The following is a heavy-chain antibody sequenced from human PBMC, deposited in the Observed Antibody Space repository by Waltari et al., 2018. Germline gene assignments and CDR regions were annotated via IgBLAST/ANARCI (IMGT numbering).Heavy chain of an antibody. CDR2: IYYSGST. J-gene: IGHJ5*02. CDR1: GGSISSYY. V-gene: IGHV4-59*01. Sequence: QVQLQESGPGLVKPSETLSLTCTVSGGSISSYYWSWIRQPPGKGLEWIGYIYYSGSTNYNPPLASRVTLSVDTSQNQFSLSLCSVAAADTAVYYCARYYGSGSYLRWFDPWGQGTLVTVSS. D-gene: IGHD3-10*01. CDR3: ARYYGSGSYLRWFDP.